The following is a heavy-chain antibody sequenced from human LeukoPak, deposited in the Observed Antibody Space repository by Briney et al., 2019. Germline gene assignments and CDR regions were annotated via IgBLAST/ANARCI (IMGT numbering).Heavy chain of an antibody. CDR2: INQDGSEK. J-gene: IGHJ4*02. CDR3: ARDSSTSCFDY. D-gene: IGHD2-2*01. CDR1: GFTFSTYW. Sequence: GGSLRLSCAASGFTFSTYWMSWVRQAPGKGLEWVADINQDGSEKYYVDSVKGRFTISRDNAKNSLYLQMNSLRAEDTAVYYCARDSSTSCFDYWGQGTLVTVSS. V-gene: IGHV3-7*01.